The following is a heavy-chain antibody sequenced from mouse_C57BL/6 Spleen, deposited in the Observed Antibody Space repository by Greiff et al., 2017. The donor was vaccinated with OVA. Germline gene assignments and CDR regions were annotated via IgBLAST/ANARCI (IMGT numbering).Heavy chain of an antibody. CDR1: GFTFSSYA. CDR2: ISSGGDYI. Sequence: EVKLVESGDGLVKPGGSLKLSCAASGFTFSSYAMSWVRQTPEKRLEWVAYISSGGDYIYYADTVKGRFTLSRGNARNTLYLQMSSLKSEATAMYYCTREGASSWFAYWGQGTLVTVSA. CDR3: TREGASSWFAY. D-gene: IGHD3-1*01. V-gene: IGHV5-9-1*02. J-gene: IGHJ3*01.